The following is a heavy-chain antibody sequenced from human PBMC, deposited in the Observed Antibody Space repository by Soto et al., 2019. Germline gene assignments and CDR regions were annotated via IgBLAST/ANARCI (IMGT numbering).Heavy chain of an antibody. Sequence: QVQLQESGPGLVKPSQTLSLTCTVSGGSISTGGYYWNWIRQHPGKGLEWIGYFYYSGSTFYNPSLQSRVTISVNTSKNQFSLKLSSVTAAETAVYYCARSVFPWGQGTLVTVSS. J-gene: IGHJ5*02. CDR2: FYYSGST. CDR1: GGSISTGGYY. V-gene: IGHV4-31*03. CDR3: ARSVFP.